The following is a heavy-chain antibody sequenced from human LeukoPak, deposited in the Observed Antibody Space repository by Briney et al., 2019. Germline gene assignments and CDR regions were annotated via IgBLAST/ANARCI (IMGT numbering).Heavy chain of an antibody. CDR2: IKGDGSST. V-gene: IGHV3-74*01. CDR1: GFTFSSYW. J-gene: IGHJ4*02. CDR3: ARDGYSFGHDFDY. Sequence: GGSLRLSCAASGFTFSSYWMHWVRHAPGKGLVWVSRIKGDGSSTSYADSVKGRFTISRDNAKNTLYLQMNSLRAEDTAVYYCARDGYSFGHDFDYWGQGTLVTVSS. D-gene: IGHD5-18*01.